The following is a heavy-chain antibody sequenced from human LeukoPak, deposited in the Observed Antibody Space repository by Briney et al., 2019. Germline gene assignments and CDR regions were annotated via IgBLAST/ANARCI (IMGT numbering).Heavy chain of an antibody. CDR2: IKPDGSQI. CDR1: GFTFSSYW. J-gene: IGHJ4*02. CDR3: ARDLNWETY. V-gene: IGHV3-7*01. D-gene: IGHD1-1*01. Sequence: GGSLRLSCAASGFTFSSYWMTWVRQAPGKGLEWVANIKPDGSQIYYVDSVKGRFTISRDNAKNSLYLQMNSLRAENTAVYYCARDLNWETYWGQGTLVTVSS.